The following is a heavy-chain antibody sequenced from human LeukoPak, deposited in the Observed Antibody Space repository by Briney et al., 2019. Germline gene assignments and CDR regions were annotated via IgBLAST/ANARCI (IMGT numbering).Heavy chain of an antibody. CDR1: GYTFTSYG. J-gene: IGHJ4*02. Sequence: ASVKVSCEASGYTFTSYGISWVRQAPGQGLEWMGWISAYNGNTNYAQKLQGRVTMTRNTSTSTAYMELSSLRSGDTAVYYCARGLAVAGTGCWGQGTLVTVSS. CDR2: ISAYNGNT. D-gene: IGHD6-19*01. CDR3: ARGLAVAGTGC. V-gene: IGHV1-18*01.